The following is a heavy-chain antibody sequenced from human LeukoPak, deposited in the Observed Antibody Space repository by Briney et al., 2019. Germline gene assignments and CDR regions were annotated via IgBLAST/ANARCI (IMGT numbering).Heavy chain of an antibody. CDR1: GGSFSGYY. J-gene: IGHJ4*02. D-gene: IGHD6-19*01. V-gene: IGHV4-34*01. Sequence: RSSETLSLTCAVYGGSFSGYYWSWIRQPPGKGLEWIGEINHSGSTNYNPSLKSRVTISVDTSKNQFSLKLSSVTAADTAVYYCASSFPIAVAGKGTFDNWGQGTLVTVSS. CDR3: ASSFPIAVAGKGTFDN. CDR2: INHSGST.